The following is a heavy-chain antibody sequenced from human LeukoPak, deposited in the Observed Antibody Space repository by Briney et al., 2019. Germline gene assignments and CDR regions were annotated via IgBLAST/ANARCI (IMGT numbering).Heavy chain of an antibody. CDR1: GYTFTSYA. CDR3: AKDLTPRIAVVGGSDWDAFDI. CDR2: INTNTGHT. D-gene: IGHD6-19*01. Sequence: ASVSVSCKASGYTFTSYAMNWVRQAPGQGLEWMGWINTNTGHTTYAQGFTGRFVFSLDTSVSTAYLQISSLKAEDTAVYYCAKDLTPRIAVVGGSDWDAFDIWGEGTMVTLSS. J-gene: IGHJ3*02. V-gene: IGHV7-4-1*02.